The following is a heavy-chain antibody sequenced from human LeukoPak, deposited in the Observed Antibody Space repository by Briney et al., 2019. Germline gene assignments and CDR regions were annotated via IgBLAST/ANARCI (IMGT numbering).Heavy chain of an antibody. V-gene: IGHV4-4*07. CDR2: IYTSGST. Sequence: SETLSLTCTVSGGSISSYYWSWIRQPAGKGLEWIGRIYTSGSTNYNPSLKSRVTISVDKSKNQFSLKLSSVTAADTAVCYCARETSSGYPYYFDYWGQGTLVTVSS. CDR3: ARETSSGYPYYFDY. D-gene: IGHD3-22*01. J-gene: IGHJ4*02. CDR1: GGSISSYY.